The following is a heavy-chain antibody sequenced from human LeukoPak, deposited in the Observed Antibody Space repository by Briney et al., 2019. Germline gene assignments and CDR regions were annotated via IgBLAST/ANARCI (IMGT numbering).Heavy chain of an antibody. CDR1: GFTVSNKY. D-gene: IGHD2-15*01. CDR2: IYSGGST. J-gene: IGHJ3*02. V-gene: IGHV3-66*01. CDR3: AREMYCSGGSCSGGAFDI. Sequence: GGSLRLSCAASGFTVSNKYMSWVRQAPGRGLEWVSVIYSGGSTYYADSVKGRFSISRDKSKNTLYLQMNSLRAEDTALYYCAREMYCSGGSCSGGAFDISGQGTMVTVSS.